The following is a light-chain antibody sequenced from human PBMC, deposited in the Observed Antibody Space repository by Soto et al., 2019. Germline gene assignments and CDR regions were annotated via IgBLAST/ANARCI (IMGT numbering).Light chain of an antibody. J-gene: IGLJ1*01. Sequence: QSVMTQPPSVSAAPGQRVTISCSGSSSNIGGNSVSWYQQLPGTAPKLLIYDDDKRPSGIPDRFSGSKSGTSATLGITGFQTVDEAEYYCGSWDSSLSAYVFGTGTKLTVL. CDR2: DDD. CDR3: GSWDSSLSAYV. CDR1: SSNIGGNS. V-gene: IGLV1-51*01.